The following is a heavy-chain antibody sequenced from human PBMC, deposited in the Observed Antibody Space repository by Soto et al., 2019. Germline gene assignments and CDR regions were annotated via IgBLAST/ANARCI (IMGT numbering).Heavy chain of an antibody. Sequence: QVQLVQSGAEGKXPGASVKVSCETSGYTFANYPMHWVRQAPGQTLEWMGWINAGNGYTKYSQKFQGRVTITRDTSASIAYMELSSLRSEDTAVYYCARAKIITTLDYWGQGTLVTVSS. CDR1: GYTFANYP. CDR2: INAGNGYT. V-gene: IGHV1-3*01. CDR3: ARAKIITTLDY. J-gene: IGHJ4*02. D-gene: IGHD3-10*01.